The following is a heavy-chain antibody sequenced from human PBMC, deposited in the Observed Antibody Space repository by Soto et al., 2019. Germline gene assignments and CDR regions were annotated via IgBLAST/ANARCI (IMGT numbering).Heavy chain of an antibody. V-gene: IGHV4-59*08. CDR2: IYYSGST. CDR1: GGCISSYD. J-gene: IGHJ4*02. D-gene: IGHD4-4*01. CDR3: ARQTDYSNYVEVFPYFDY. Sequence: SETLSLTCTVSGGCISSYDGGWILQPPGKGLEWIGYIYYSGSTNCNPSLKSRVTISVDTSKNQFSLKLSSVTAADTAVYYCARQTDYSNYVEVFPYFDYWGQGTLVTVSS.